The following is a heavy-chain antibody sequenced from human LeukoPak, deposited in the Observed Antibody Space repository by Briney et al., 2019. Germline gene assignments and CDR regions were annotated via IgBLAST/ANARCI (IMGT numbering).Heavy chain of an antibody. D-gene: IGHD1-26*01. J-gene: IGHJ4*02. CDR2: IRYVGSNK. CDR1: GFTFSSYS. V-gene: IGHV3-30*02. Sequence: PGGSLRLSCAASGFTFSSYSVNWVRQAPGKGLEWVAFIRYVGSNKYYADSVKGRFTISRDNSKNTLYLQMNSLRAEDTAVYYCAKGASDYFDYWGQGTLVTVSS. CDR3: AKGASDYFDY.